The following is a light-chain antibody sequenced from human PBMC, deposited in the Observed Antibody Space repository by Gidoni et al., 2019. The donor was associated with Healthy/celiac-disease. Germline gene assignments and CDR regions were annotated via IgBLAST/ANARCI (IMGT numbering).Light chain of an antibody. V-gene: IGKV3-20*01. J-gene: IGKJ4*01. Sequence: EIVLTQSPGTLSLSPGEIATLSCRASLSVSSSYLAWYQQKPGQAPRLLIYGASSRATGIPDRVSGSGSGTDFTLTISRLEPEDFAVYYCQQYGSSPRLTFGGGTKVEIK. CDR3: QQYGSSPRLT. CDR2: GAS. CDR1: LSVSSSY.